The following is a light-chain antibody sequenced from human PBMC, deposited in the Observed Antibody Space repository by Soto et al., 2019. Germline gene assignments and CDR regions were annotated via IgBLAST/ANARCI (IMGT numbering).Light chain of an antibody. CDR2: DAS. J-gene: IGKJ5*01. CDR3: QQRRNWPPLT. Sequence: EIVLTQSPATLSLSPGERATLSCRTSQSVSSYLALYQQKPGQAPRLLIYDASNRATGIPARFSGSGSGTDFTLTISSLEPEDFAVYYCQQRRNWPPLTFGQGTRLEIK. V-gene: IGKV3-11*01. CDR1: QSVSSY.